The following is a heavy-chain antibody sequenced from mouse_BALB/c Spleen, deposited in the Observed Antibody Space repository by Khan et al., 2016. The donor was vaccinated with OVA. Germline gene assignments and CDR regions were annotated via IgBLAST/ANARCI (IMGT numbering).Heavy chain of an antibody. V-gene: IGHV3-2*02. CDR3: ARDGSRYNYAIDY. CDR1: GYSITSDYA. J-gene: IGHJ4*01. D-gene: IGHD2-3*01. Sequence: EVQLQESGPGLVKPSQSLSPTCTVTGYSITSDYAWNWIRQFPGNKLEWMGYISYSGSTNYNPSLKSRISITRNTSKNQFFLQLNSVTTEVTATYYCARDGSRYNYAIDYWGQGTSVTVSS. CDR2: ISYSGST.